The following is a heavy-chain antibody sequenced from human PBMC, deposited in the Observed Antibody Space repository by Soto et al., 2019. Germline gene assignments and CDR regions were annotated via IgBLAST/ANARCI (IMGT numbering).Heavy chain of an antibody. CDR1: GGSIRRGXHY. J-gene: IGHJ4*02. V-gene: IGHV4-31*03. CDR3: AKSLTQAPFAS. Sequence: PFETRVLTCTVSGGSIRRGXHYWNCMRHRRGKGLEWIVYIYATVNSYDKPSIRNRVSISLATSKNQVSLQLTSVTSADTAVYYCAKSLTQAPFASWGQGALLTTSS. CDR2: IYATVNS.